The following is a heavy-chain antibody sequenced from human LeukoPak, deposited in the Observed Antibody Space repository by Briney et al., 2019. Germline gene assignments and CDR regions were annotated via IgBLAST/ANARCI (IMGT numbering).Heavy chain of an antibody. CDR3: AIIYLIVGATTFDY. Sequence: PGGSLRLSCAASGFTFSSYWMSRVRQAPGKGLEWVANIKQDGSEKYYVDSVKGRFTISRDNAKNSLYLQMNSLRAEDTAVYYCAIIYLIVGATTFDYWGQGTLVTVSS. CDR1: GFTFSSYW. D-gene: IGHD1-26*01. CDR2: IKQDGSEK. J-gene: IGHJ4*02. V-gene: IGHV3-7*01.